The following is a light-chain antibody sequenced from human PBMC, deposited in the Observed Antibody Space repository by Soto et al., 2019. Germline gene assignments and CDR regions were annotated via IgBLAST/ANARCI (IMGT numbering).Light chain of an antibody. CDR3: SSYAGNNQV. Sequence: QSALTQPPSASGSPGQSVAISCTGTSSDVGGYNYVSWYQQHPGKAPKLMIYEVSQRPSGVPDRFSGSKSGNTASLTVSGLQAEDEANYYCSSYAGNNQVFGGGTKLTVL. V-gene: IGLV2-8*01. CDR2: EVS. CDR1: SSDVGGYNY. J-gene: IGLJ2*01.